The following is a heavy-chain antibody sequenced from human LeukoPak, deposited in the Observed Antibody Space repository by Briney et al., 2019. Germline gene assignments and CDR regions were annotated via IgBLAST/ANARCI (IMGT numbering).Heavy chain of an antibody. CDR2: IHPEGDEK. CDR3: ARGDAFSGDH. CDR1: GFTFGNFW. Sequence: GGSLRLSCVASGFTFGNFWMSWVRHSPGRGLKWVANIHPEGDEKYHVESVMGRFTISRDNAESSLFLQMNGLRAEDTAVYYCARGDAFSGDHWGQGTLVTASS. J-gene: IGHJ4*02. V-gene: IGHV3-7*04.